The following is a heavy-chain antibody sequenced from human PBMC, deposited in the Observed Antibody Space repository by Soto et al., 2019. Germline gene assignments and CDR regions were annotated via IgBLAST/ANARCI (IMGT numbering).Heavy chain of an antibody. J-gene: IGHJ6*04. CDR2: MNPNSGNT. V-gene: IGHV1-8*01. CDR1: GYTFTSYD. Sequence: ASVKVSCKASGYTFTSYDINWVRQATGQGLEWMGWMNPNSGNTGYAQKFQGRVTMTRNTSISTAYMELSSLRSEDTAVYYCAGSSEDYYGMDVWGKGTTVTVSS. CDR3: AGSSEDYYGMDV.